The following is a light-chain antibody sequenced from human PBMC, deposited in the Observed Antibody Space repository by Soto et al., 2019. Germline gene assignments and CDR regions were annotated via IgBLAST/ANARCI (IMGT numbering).Light chain of an antibody. CDR2: DVS. CDR1: SSDVGGYNY. Sequence: QSALTQPASVSGSPGQSITISCTGTSSDVGGYNYVSWYQQHPGKAPKLMIDDVSNRPSGVSNRFSGYKSGNTASLTISGLQAEDEADYYCSSYTSSSTPHVVFGGGTKLTVL. V-gene: IGLV2-14*01. CDR3: SSYTSSSTPHVV. J-gene: IGLJ2*01.